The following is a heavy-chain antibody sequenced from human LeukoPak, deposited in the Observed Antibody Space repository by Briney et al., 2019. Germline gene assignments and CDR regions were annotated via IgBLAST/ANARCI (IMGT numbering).Heavy chain of an antibody. CDR3: ARYQLLWSI. D-gene: IGHD2-2*01. J-gene: IGHJ4*02. Sequence: SSETLPLTCTVSGGSISSYYWSWIRQPPGKGLEWIGYIYYSGSTNYNPSLKSRVTISVYTSKNQFSLKLSSVTAADTAVYYCARYQLLWSIWGQGTLVTVSS. CDR1: GGSISSYY. V-gene: IGHV4-59*12. CDR2: IYYSGST.